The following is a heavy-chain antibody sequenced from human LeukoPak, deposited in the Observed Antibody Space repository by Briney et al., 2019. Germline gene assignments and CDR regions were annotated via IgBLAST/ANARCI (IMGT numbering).Heavy chain of an antibody. D-gene: IGHD6-13*01. J-gene: IGHJ4*02. CDR3: ASSSVVLRVDY. Sequence: SETLSLTCTVSGGSISSYYWSWIRQPPGKGLEWIGYIYYTGSTNYNPSLKSRVTMSVDTSKNQFSLKLTSVTAADTAVYYCASSSVVLRVDYWGRGTLVTVSS. CDR2: IYYTGST. V-gene: IGHV4-59*12. CDR1: GGSISSYY.